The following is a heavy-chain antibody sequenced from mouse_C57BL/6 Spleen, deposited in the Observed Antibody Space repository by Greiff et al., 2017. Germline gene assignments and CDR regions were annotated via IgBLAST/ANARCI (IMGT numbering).Heavy chain of an antibody. J-gene: IGHJ2*01. CDR2: IYPGSGST. D-gene: IGHD2-3*01. CDR3: ALIYDGYYSFFDY. Sequence: QVQLQQSGAELVKPGASVKMSCKASGYTFTSYWITWVKQRPGQGLEWIGDIYPGSGSTNYNEKFKSKATLTVDTSSSTAYMQLSSLTSEDAAVYYCALIYDGYYSFFDYWGQGTTLTVSS. CDR1: GYTFTSYW. V-gene: IGHV1-55*01.